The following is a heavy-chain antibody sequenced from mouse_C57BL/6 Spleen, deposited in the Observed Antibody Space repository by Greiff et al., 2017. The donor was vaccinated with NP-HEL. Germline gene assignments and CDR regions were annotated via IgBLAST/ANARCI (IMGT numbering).Heavy chain of an antibody. Sequence: QVHVKQSGAELVKPGASVKMSCKASGYTFTSYWITWVKQRPGQGLEWIGDIYPGSGSTNYNEKFKSKATLTVDTSSSTAYMQLSSLTSEDSAVYYCARGGTYYVYAMDYWGQGTSVTVSS. J-gene: IGHJ4*01. CDR1: GYTFTSYW. CDR2: IYPGSGST. D-gene: IGHD2-10*01. CDR3: ARGGTYYVYAMDY. V-gene: IGHV1-55*01.